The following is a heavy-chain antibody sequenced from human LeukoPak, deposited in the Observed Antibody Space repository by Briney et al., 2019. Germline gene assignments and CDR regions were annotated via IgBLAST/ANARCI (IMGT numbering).Heavy chain of an antibody. D-gene: IGHD6-13*01. Sequence: GGSLRLSCTASGFTFSSCAMSGVRQAPGKGLECVSAISGSGGSTYYADSVKGRFTISRDNSKNTLYLQMNSLRAEDTAVYYCAKALVRGYSSSLDVWGQGTTVSVSS. CDR3: AKALVRGYSSSLDV. CDR2: ISGSGGST. CDR1: GFTFSSCA. V-gene: IGHV3-23*01. J-gene: IGHJ6*02.